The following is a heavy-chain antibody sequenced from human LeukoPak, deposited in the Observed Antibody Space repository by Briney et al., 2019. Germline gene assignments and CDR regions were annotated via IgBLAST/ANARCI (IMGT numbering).Heavy chain of an antibody. V-gene: IGHV3-23*01. CDR2: IRSNGDTA. D-gene: IGHD1-1*01. CDR1: GFTFSRIA. J-gene: IGHJ4*02. CDR3: AKGQELDDGVFDS. Sequence: GGFLRLSCAASGFTFSRIAMTWVRQAPGKGLEWVSTIRSNGDTAYNADSVRGRFAISRDNSKNALFLQMNSLRVEDTAIYYCAKGQELDDGVFDSWGQGTLVTVSS.